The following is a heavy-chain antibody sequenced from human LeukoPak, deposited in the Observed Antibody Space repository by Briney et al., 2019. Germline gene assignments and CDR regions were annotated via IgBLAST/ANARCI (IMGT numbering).Heavy chain of an antibody. CDR3: ARGRNIGVVTALFDC. J-gene: IGHJ4*02. D-gene: IGHD2-21*02. V-gene: IGHV3-48*03. Sequence: GSLRLSCAASGFPFSSFEMNWVRQAPGKGLKWVSYISRSGDTIYYADSVRGRFTISRDNAKNTLYLQMNGLRAEAAAVYYCARGRNIGVVTALFDCWGQGTLVTASS. CDR2: ISRSGDTI. CDR1: GFPFSSFE.